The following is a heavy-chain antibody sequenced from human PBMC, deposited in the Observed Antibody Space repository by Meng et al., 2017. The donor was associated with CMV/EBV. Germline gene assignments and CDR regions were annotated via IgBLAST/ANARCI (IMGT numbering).Heavy chain of an antibody. Sequence: GESLKISCAASGFTFSSYWMSWVRQAPGKGLEWVANIKQEGSEKCYVDSVKGRFTISRDNAKNSLYLQMNSLRAEDTAVYYCARDCSSTTGGMDVWGQGTTVTVSS. CDR2: IKQEGSEK. CDR3: ARDCSSTTGGMDV. V-gene: IGHV3-7*01. D-gene: IGHD2-2*01. J-gene: IGHJ6*02. CDR1: GFTFSSYW.